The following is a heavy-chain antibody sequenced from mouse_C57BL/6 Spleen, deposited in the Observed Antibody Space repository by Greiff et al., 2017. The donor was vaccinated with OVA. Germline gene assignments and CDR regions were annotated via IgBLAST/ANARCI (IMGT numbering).Heavy chain of an antibody. CDR2: IYPRSGNT. J-gene: IGHJ2*01. Sequence: QVQLQQPGAELARPGASVKLSCKASGYTFTSYGISWVKQRTGQGLEWIGEIYPRSGNTYYNEKFKGKATLTADKSSSTAYMELRSLTSEDSAVYFCARDYSNYYFDYWGQGTTVTVSS. CDR3: ARDYSNYYFDY. D-gene: IGHD2-5*01. CDR1: GYTFTSYG. V-gene: IGHV1-81*01.